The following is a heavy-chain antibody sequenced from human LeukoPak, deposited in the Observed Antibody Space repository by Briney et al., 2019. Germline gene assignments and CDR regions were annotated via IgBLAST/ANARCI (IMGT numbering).Heavy chain of an antibody. CDR3: ARGSRYYYYYMDV. V-gene: IGHV1-2*02. CDR2: INPNSGGT. J-gene: IGHJ6*03. CDR1: GYTFTDYY. Sequence: ASVKVSCKASGYTFTDYYMHWVRQAPGQGLEWMGWINPNSGGTNYAQKFQGRVTMTRDTSINTAYMELSRLRSDDTAVYYCARGSRYYYYYMDVRGKGTTVTVSS.